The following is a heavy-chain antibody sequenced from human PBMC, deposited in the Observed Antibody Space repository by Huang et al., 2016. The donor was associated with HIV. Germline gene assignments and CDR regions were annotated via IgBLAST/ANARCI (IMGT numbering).Heavy chain of an antibody. V-gene: IGHV3-30*18. D-gene: IGHD1-26*01. J-gene: IGHJ4*02. CDR2: ISYDGSSK. CDR3: AKDGRGSGTYYDYFEY. Sequence: QVQLVESGGGVVQPGRSLRLSCAAFGFTFNKFDMHWVRQAQGKGWEGWAIISYDGSSKYHADSVKGRFTISRDNSKNTVYLQMNSLRVEDTAVYYCAKDGRGSGTYYDYFEYWGQGTLVTVSS. CDR1: GFTFNKFD.